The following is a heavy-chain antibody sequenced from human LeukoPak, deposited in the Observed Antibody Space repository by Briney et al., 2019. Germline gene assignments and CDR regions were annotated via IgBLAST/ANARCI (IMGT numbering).Heavy chain of an antibody. CDR2: INSINAV. J-gene: IGHJ4*02. CDR1: GFMFETYI. Sequence: AGRSLRLSCAASGFMFETYIMTWVRQAPGKGLEWISYINSINAVYYTDSVQGRFNISRDNAKNSLYLQMNSLRVEDTAMYYCARVSARGYDYWGRGTLVTVSS. CDR3: ARVSARGYDY. V-gene: IGHV3-48*01. D-gene: IGHD5-18*01.